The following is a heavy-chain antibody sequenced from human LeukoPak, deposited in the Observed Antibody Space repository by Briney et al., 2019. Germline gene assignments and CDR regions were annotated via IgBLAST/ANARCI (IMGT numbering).Heavy chain of an antibody. J-gene: IGHJ5*02. D-gene: IGHD2-2*01. V-gene: IGHV4-34*01. CDR2: IYHSGST. CDR1: GGSFSGYY. Sequence: SETLSPTFAVYGGSFSGYYWWWIRQPPGEGLGWIGYIYHSGSTYYNPSLKSRVTISVDRSKNQFSLKLSSVTAADTAVYYCARSRLGYCSSTSCYVGGWFDPWGQGTLVTVSS. CDR3: ARSRLGYCSSTSCYVGGWFDP.